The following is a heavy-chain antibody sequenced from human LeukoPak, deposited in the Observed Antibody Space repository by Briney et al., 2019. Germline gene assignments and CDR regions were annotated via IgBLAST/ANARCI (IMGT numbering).Heavy chain of an antibody. CDR1: GFTFGDHY. V-gene: IGHV3-72*01. J-gene: IGHJ3*01. Sequence: GGSLRLSCVASGFTFGDHYMDWVRQAPGKGLEWVGRIRNKANSYTTEYAASVKGRFTISRDDSKNSPSLQMNGLKTEDTAMYYCASNVDSGFDVWGQGKMVTVSS. D-gene: IGHD5-12*01. CDR2: IRNKANSYTT. CDR3: ASNVDSGFDV.